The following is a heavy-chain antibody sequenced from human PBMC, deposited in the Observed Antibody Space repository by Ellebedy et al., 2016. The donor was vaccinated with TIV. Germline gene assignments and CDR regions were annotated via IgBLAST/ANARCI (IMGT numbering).Heavy chain of an antibody. CDR2: ISSSSNII. CDR3: ARGGGDYYYYAMDV. V-gene: IGHV3-48*03. Sequence: GESPKISCAVSGFPFCSYEVNSLRQAPGKGLGWVSSISSSSNIIYYADSVKGRFTISRDNAKNSLYLQMNSLRAEDKAVYYCARGGGDYYYYAMDVWGQGTTVTVSS. D-gene: IGHD2-21*01. CDR1: GFPFCSYE. J-gene: IGHJ6*02.